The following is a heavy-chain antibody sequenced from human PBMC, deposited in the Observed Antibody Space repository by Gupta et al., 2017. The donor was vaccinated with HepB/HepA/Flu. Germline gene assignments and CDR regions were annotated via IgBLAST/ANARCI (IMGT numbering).Heavy chain of an antibody. V-gene: IGHV1-2*02. Sequence: VQLVQSGAEVKKPGASVKVSCKASGSTFTGYYMHWVRQAPGQGLEWMGWINPNSGGTNYAQKFQGRVTMPRDTSSSTAYMELSRLRSDDTAVYDCARRPNYDDSSGYYLGGAGGWGFNDEPWGQGTLVTVSS. CDR3: ARRPNYDDSSGYYLGGAGGWGFNDEP. J-gene: IGHJ5*02. CDR1: GSTFTGYY. CDR2: INPNSGGT. D-gene: IGHD3-22*01.